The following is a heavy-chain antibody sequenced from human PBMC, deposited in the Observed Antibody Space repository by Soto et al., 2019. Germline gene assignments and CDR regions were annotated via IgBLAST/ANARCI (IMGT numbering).Heavy chain of an antibody. Sequence: PSETLPLTCTASGDSITSGGYLWTWIRQPPGQGLEWLGHIHHSGRTYYSPSLKSRVTISMDGSNNRFSLRLTSVTAADTAVYYCARGQYCSGGCCYSEPFPYWGQGTPVTVSS. D-gene: IGHD2-15*01. J-gene: IGHJ4*02. CDR1: GDSITSGGYL. CDR2: IHHSGRT. V-gene: IGHV4-30-2*01. CDR3: ARGQYCSGGCCYSEPFPY.